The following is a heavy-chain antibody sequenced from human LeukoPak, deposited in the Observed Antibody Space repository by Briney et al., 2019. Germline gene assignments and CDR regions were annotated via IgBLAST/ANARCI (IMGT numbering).Heavy chain of an antibody. CDR3: ARVGQFDS. J-gene: IGHJ4*02. V-gene: IGHV3-9*01. Sequence: GRSLRLSCAASGFTFDDYAMHWVRQAPGKGLEWVSGISWNSGSIGYADSVKGRFTISRDNAKSSLYLQMSSLRGEDTAVYYCARVGQFDSWGQGTLVTVSS. CDR1: GFTFDDYA. CDR2: ISWNSGSI.